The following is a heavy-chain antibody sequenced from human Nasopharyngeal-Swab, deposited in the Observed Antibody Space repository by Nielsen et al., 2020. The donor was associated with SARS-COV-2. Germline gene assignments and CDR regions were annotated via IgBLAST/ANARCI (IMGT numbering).Heavy chain of an antibody. CDR2: IYSGGST. Sequence: GGSLRLSCAASGFTFSDYYMSWVRQAPGKGLEWVSVIYSGGSTYYADSVKGRFTISRDNSKNTLYLQMNSLRAEDTAVYYCARSSGYSYGYAGYYGMDVWGQGTTVTVSS. D-gene: IGHD5-18*01. J-gene: IGHJ6*02. V-gene: IGHV3-53*01. CDR3: ARSSGYSYGYAGYYGMDV. CDR1: GFTFSDYY.